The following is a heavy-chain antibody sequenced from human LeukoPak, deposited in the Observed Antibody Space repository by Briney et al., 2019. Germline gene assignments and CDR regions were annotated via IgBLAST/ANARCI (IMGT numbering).Heavy chain of an antibody. D-gene: IGHD3-3*01. CDR3: ARGRVADAFDI. J-gene: IGHJ3*02. Sequence: SETLSLSCTVSGGSISSYYWSWIGQPPGKGLEWIGYIYYSGSTNYNPSLKSRVTISVDTSKNQFSLKLSSVTAADTAVYYCARGRVADAFDIWGQGTMVTVSS. CDR1: GGSISSYY. V-gene: IGHV4-59*08. CDR2: IYYSGST.